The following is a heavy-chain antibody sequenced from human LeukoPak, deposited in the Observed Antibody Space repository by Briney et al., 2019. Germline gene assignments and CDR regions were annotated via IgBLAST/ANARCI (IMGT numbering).Heavy chain of an antibody. CDR2: ISGSGGST. D-gene: IGHD3-22*01. CDR3: AKINSGYYYSDY. V-gene: IGHV3-23*01. CDR1: GFTFSSCA. Sequence: GGSLRLSCAASGFTFSSCAMSWVRQAPGKGLEWVSAISGSGGSTYYADSVKGRFTISRDNTKNTLYLQMNSLRAEDTAVYYCAKINSGYYYSDYWGQGTLVTVSS. J-gene: IGHJ4*02.